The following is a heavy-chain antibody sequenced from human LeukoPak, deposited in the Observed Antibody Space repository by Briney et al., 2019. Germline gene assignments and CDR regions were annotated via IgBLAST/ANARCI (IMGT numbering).Heavy chain of an antibody. CDR2: INHSGST. CDR3: ASLWPYQLSAFDI. J-gene: IGHJ3*02. D-gene: IGHD2-2*01. CDR1: GGSFSGYY. Sequence: SETLSLTCAVYGGSFSGYYWSWIRQPPGKGLEWIGEINHSGSTNYNPSLKSRVTISVDTSKNQFPLKLSSVTAADTAVYYCASLWPYQLSAFDIWGQGTMVTVSS. V-gene: IGHV4-34*01.